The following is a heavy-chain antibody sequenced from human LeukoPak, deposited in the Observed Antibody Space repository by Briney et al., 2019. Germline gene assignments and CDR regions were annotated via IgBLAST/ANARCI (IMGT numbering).Heavy chain of an antibody. CDR3: ARHVNSNYDWFDP. CDR2: IYYSGST. V-gene: IGHV4-39*01. Sequence: SETLSLTCTVSGGSISSSSYYWGWLRQPPGKGLEWIGSIYYSGSTYYNPSLKSRVTISVDTSKNQFSLKLSSVTAADTAVYYCARHVNSNYDWFDPWGQGTLVTVSS. J-gene: IGHJ5*02. D-gene: IGHD4-11*01. CDR1: GGSISSSSYY.